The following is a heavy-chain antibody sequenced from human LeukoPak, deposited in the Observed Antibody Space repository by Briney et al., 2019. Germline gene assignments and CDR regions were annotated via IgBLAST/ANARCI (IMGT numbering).Heavy chain of an antibody. D-gene: IGHD5-24*01. Sequence: ASVKVSCKASGGTFSSYAISWVRQAPGQWLEWMGRIIPILGIANYAQKFQGRVTITADKSTSTAYMELSSLRSEDTAVYYCAREVIEMATIDYWGQGTLVTVSS. J-gene: IGHJ4*02. CDR3: AREVIEMATIDY. CDR2: IIPILGIA. CDR1: GGTFSSYA. V-gene: IGHV1-69*04.